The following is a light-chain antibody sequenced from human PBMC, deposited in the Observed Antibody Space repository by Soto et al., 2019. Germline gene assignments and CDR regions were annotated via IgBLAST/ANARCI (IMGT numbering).Light chain of an antibody. Sequence: QSVLTQPASVSGSPGQSITISCTGSNSDVGSYSLVSWFQQHPGRAPKLMIYEGTERPSGVSDRFSGSKSGNTASLTISGLQAEDEADYYCCSYGGFSTFVIFGGGTKLTVL. CDR3: CSYGGFSTFVI. V-gene: IGLV2-23*03. CDR1: NSDVGSYSL. J-gene: IGLJ2*01. CDR2: EGT.